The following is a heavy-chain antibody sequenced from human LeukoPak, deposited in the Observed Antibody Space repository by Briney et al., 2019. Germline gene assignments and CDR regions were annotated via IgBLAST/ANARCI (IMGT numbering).Heavy chain of an antibody. D-gene: IGHD2-2*01. Sequence: ASVKVSCKASGYTFTGYYMHWVRQAPGQGLEWMGWSNPNSGGTNYAQKFQGRVTMTRDTSISTAYMELSSLISNDTAVYYCARAQNSGCSRSSCQFDFWGQGTLVTVSS. J-gene: IGHJ4*02. CDR2: SNPNSGGT. V-gene: IGHV1-2*02. CDR3: ARAQNSGCSRSSCQFDF. CDR1: GYTFTGYY.